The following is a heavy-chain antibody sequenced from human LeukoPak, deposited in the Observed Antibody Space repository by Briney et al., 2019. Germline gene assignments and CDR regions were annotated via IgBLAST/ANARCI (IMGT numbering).Heavy chain of an antibody. CDR1: GGTFSSYA. CDR2: IIPIFGTA. J-gene: IGHJ6*02. V-gene: IGHV1-69*13. Sequence: ASVKVPCKASGGTFSSYAISWVRQAPGQGLEWMGGIIPIFGTANYAQKFQGRVTITADESTSTAYMELSSLRSEDTAVYYCARGLVVGYYYYYYGMDVWGQGTTVTVSS. CDR3: ARGLVVGYYYYYYGMDV. D-gene: IGHD2-15*01.